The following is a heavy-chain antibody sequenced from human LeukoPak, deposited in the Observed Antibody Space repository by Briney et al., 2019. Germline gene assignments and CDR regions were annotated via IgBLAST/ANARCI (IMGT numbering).Heavy chain of an antibody. Sequence: SETLSLTCSVPGDSIISGSYYWGWIRQPPGKGLEYIGSVYLDGSTWYNPSLKSRVTISINTSQRQFSLKVTSVTATDTAVYYCARQVGSRGWMDYWGQGTLVAVSS. V-gene: IGHV4-39*01. J-gene: IGHJ4*02. CDR1: GDSIISGSYY. CDR3: ARQVGSRGWMDY. CDR2: VYLDGST. D-gene: IGHD1-26*01.